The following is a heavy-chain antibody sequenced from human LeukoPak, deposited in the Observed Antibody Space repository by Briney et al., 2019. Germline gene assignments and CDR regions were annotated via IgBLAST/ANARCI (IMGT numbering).Heavy chain of an antibody. V-gene: IGHV1-18*04. Sequence: ASVKVSCKASGYTFTIYGISWVRQAPGQGLEWMSWISANNGEIRYAQNFQARVTMTTDTSTTTAYMELRSLRSDDTAVYYCARVPPSAHQVFSSDYWGQGTQVTVSS. CDR3: ARVPPSAHQVFSSDY. J-gene: IGHJ4*02. CDR2: ISANNGEI. CDR1: GYTFTIYG. D-gene: IGHD1-14*01.